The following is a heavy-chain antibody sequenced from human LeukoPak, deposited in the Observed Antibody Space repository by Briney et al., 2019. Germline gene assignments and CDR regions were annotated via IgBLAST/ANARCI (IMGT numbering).Heavy chain of an antibody. CDR2: ISGSGGTT. J-gene: IGHJ4*02. CDR1: GFTFSSYA. V-gene: IGHV3-23*01. Sequence: PGGSLRLSCAASGFTFSSYAMTWVRQTPGKGLEWVSAISGSGGTTFYADSVKGRFTISRDNSKNTLYLQMNSLRAEDTAVYYCFFPGVTGKVYWGQGTLVTVSS. D-gene: IGHD1-1*01. CDR3: FFPGVTGKVY.